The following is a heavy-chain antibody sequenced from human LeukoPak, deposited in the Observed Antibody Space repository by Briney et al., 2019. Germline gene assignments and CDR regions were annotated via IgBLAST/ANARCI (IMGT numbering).Heavy chain of an antibody. V-gene: IGHV4-38-2*01. CDR1: GGSFSGYY. CDR2: IYHSGST. CDR3: ARYGSGSYYTYYMDV. J-gene: IGHJ6*03. Sequence: PSETLSLTCAVYGGSFSGYYWGWIRQPPGKGLEWIGSIYHSGSTYYNPSLKSRVTISVDTSKNQFSLKLSSVTAADTAVYYCARYGSGSYYTYYMDVWGKGTTVTVSS. D-gene: IGHD3-10*01.